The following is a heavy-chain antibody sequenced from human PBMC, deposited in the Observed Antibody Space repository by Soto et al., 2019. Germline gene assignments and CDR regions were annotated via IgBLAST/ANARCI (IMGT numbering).Heavy chain of an antibody. J-gene: IGHJ4*02. CDR2: IYWDDDK. CDR1: GFSLSTSGVG. CDR3: AHPFNYGDWDYFDY. Sequence: QITLKESGPTLVKPTQTLTLTCTFSGFSLSTSGVGVGWIRQPPGKALEWLALIYWDDDKRYSPSLKSRLTITKATSKNQVVLTMTNMDPVDTATYYCAHPFNYGDWDYFDYWGQGTLVTVSS. D-gene: IGHD4-17*01. V-gene: IGHV2-5*02.